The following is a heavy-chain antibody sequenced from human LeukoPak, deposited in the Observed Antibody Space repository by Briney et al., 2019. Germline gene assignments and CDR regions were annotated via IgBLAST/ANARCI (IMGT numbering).Heavy chain of an antibody. J-gene: IGHJ3*02. CDR1: GYSFTSYW. CDR2: IYPGDSDT. CDR3: ARVDIVVVPAGVFDI. V-gene: IGHV5-51*01. D-gene: IGHD2-2*01. Sequence: GESLKISCKGSGYSFTSYWIGWARQMPGKGLEWMGIIYPGDSDTRYSPSFQGQVTISADKSISTAYLQWSSLKASDTAMYYCARVDIVVVPAGVFDIWGQGTMVTVSS.